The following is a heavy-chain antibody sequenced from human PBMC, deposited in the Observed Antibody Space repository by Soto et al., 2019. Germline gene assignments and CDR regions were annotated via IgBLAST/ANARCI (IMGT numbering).Heavy chain of an antibody. Sequence: ASVKVSCTASGYTFTSYGISWVRQAPGQGLEWMGWISAYNGNTNYAQKLQGRVTMTTDTSTSTAYMELRSLRSDDTAVYYCARYDFWSGYLDYYYGMDVWGQGTTVTVSS. CDR2: ISAYNGNT. J-gene: IGHJ6*02. CDR3: ARYDFWSGYLDYYYGMDV. CDR1: GYTFTSYG. D-gene: IGHD3-3*01. V-gene: IGHV1-18*01.